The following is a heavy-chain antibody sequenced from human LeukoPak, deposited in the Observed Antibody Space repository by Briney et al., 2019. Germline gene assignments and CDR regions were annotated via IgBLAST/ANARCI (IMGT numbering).Heavy chain of an antibody. D-gene: IGHD4-23*01. CDR1: GFTFSSYA. V-gene: IGHV3-33*01. J-gene: IGHJ2*01. Sequence: PGGSLRLSCAASGFTFSSYAMHWVRQAPGKGLEWVAVIWYDGSNKYYSDSVRGRFTISRDNSKNTLYLQMNSLRAEDTAVYYCASLRWYGEWYFDLWGRGTLVTVSS. CDR3: ASLRWYGEWYFDL. CDR2: IWYDGSNK.